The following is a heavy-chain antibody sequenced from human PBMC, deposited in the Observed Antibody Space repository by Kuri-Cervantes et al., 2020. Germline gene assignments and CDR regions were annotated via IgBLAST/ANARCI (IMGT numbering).Heavy chain of an antibody. CDR2: IYHSGST. J-gene: IGHJ6*02. V-gene: IGHV4-4*02. CDR3: ARVLTSHYYDSSGSFSVYYYGMDV. D-gene: IGHD3-22*01. Sequence: SQTLSLTCVVSGGSISSSNWWSWVRQPPGKGLEWIGEIYHSGSTNYNPSLKSRVTISVDKSKNQFSLKLSSVTAADTAVYYCARVLTSHYYDSSGSFSVYYYGMDVWGQGTTVTVSS. CDR1: GGSISSSNW.